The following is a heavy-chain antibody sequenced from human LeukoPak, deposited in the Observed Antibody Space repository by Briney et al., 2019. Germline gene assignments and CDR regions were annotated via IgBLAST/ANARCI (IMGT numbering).Heavy chain of an antibody. J-gene: IGHJ4*02. CDR3: ARVRSGEYFGY. V-gene: IGHV3-66*01. D-gene: IGHD6-25*01. Sequence: PGGSLRLSCAASGLIVSSNYMSWVRQATGKGLEWVSVIYTGGSTYYADSVKGRFTISRDNSKSTLYLQMNSLRAEDTAVYYCARVRSGEYFGYWGQGTLVTVSS. CDR2: IYTGGST. CDR1: GLIVSSNY.